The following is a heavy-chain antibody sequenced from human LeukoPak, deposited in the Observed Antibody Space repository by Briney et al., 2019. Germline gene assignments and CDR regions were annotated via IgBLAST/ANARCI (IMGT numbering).Heavy chain of an antibody. CDR1: GGSISSGSYY. Sequence: PSETLSLTCTVSGGSISSGSYYWSWIRQPAGKGLEWIGRIYTSGSTNYNPSLKSRVTISVDTSKNQFSLKLKSVTVADTAVYFCARHYLWFGELVPYYYYGMDVWGQGTTVTVSS. V-gene: IGHV4-61*02. CDR2: IYTSGST. D-gene: IGHD3-10*01. CDR3: ARHYLWFGELVPYYYYGMDV. J-gene: IGHJ6*02.